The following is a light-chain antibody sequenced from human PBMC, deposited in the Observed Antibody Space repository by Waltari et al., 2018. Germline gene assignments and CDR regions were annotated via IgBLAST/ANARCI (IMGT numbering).Light chain of an antibody. Sequence: AIQMNQSPSSLSASVGERVTITCRASQGIRDELGWFQQKPGKAPKLLICDASILERGVPLRFSGSGSGTDFTLTITSLQPEDFATYYCFQDYNYPRTFGQGSNVE. CDR3: FQDYNYPRT. CDR1: QGIRDE. J-gene: IGKJ1*01. V-gene: IGKV1-6*01. CDR2: DAS.